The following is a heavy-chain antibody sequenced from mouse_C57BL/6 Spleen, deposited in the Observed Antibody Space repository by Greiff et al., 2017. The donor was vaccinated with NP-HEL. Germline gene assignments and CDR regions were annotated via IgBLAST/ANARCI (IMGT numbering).Heavy chain of an antibody. CDR3: ARDLNY. V-gene: IGHV5-4*01. J-gene: IGHJ2*01. CDR2: ISDGGSYT. CDR1: GFTFSSYA. Sequence: EVKVVESGGGLVKPGGSLQLSCAASGFTFSSYAMSWVRQTPEKRLEWVATISDGGSYTYYPDNVKGRFTISRDNAKNNLYLQMSHLKSEDTAMYYCARDLNYWGQGTTLTVSS.